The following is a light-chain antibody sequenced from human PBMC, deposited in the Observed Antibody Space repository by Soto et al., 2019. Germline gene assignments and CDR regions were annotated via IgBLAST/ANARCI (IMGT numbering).Light chain of an antibody. J-gene: IGLJ2*01. Sequence: QSALTQPASVSGSPGQSITISCTATSSDVDTHNYVSWYQQYPGKAPKLMIYEVINRPSGVSNRFSGSKSGNTASLTISELQAEDEADYYCSSYAGNNNLVFGGGTKLTVL. V-gene: IGLV2-14*01. CDR2: EVI. CDR3: SSYAGNNNLV. CDR1: SSDVDTHNY.